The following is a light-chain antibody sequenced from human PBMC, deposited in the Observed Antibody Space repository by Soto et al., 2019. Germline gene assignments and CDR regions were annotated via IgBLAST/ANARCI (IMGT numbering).Light chain of an antibody. V-gene: IGKV1-5*01. CDR1: QSISSW. CDR2: DAS. Sequence: DIQMTQSPSTLSASVGERVTNTCRASQSISSWLAWYQQKPGKAPKLLIYDASSLESGVPSRFSGSGSGTEFTLTISSLQPDDFATYYCQQYNSYSVTFGQGT. CDR3: QQYNSYSVT. J-gene: IGKJ1*01.